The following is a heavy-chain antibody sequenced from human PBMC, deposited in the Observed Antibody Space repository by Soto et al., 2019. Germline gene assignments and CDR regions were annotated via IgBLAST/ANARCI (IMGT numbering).Heavy chain of an antibody. J-gene: IGHJ4*02. CDR1: GFTFTRCG. CDR2: IAYDGSNK. D-gene: IGHD3-10*01. V-gene: IGHV3-30*03. Sequence: QVQLVESGGGVVQPGRSLRLSCADSGFTFTRCGMHWVRQAPGKGLEWVAAIAYDGSNKYYADSVKGRFTISRDNSKNTQSLQMNSLRADDTAVYYGARTFPRDLFAPIYWGQGTLVAVSS. CDR3: ARTFPRDLFAPIY.